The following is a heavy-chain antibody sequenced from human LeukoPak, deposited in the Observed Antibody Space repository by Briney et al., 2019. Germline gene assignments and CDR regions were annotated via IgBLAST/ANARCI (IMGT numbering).Heavy chain of an antibody. V-gene: IGHV1-18*04. CDR1: GYTFTDYY. CDR3: ARISLLIVGATEFDY. CDR2: ISAYNGNT. D-gene: IGHD1-26*01. Sequence: ASVKVSCKASGYTFTDYYMHWVRQAPGQGLEWMGWISAYNGNTNYAQKLQGRVTMTTDTSTSTAYMELRSLRSDDTAVYYCARISLLIVGATEFDYWGQGTLVTVSS. J-gene: IGHJ4*02.